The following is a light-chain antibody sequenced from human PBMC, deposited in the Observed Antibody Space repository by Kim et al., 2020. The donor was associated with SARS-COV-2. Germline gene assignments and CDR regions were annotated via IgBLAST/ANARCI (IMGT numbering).Light chain of an antibody. J-gene: IGKJ4*01. V-gene: IGKV1-5*01. CDR2: DAS. Sequence: DILMTQSPSTLSASVGDRVSITCRASQSIQKWLAWYQQKPGKAPKLIIYDASSLETGVPSRFSGSGSGTEFILTISSLQPDDFATYYCQQYNSYSPRTFGGGTKVDIK. CDR1: QSIQKW. CDR3: QQYNSYSPRT.